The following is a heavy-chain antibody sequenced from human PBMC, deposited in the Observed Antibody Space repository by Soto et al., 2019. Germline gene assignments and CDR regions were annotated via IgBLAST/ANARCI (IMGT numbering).Heavy chain of an antibody. CDR3: ARGRRSGSYYNGRYWFDP. CDR1: GGSMSSYY. V-gene: IGHV4-59*12. Sequence: SETLSLTCTVSGGSMSSYYWSWIRQPPGKGLEWIGYIYYSGSTIYNPSLKSRVTISVDTSKNQFSLKLSSVTAADTAVYYCARGRRSGSYYNGRYWFDPWGQGTLVTVSS. J-gene: IGHJ5*02. CDR2: IYYSGST. D-gene: IGHD3-10*01.